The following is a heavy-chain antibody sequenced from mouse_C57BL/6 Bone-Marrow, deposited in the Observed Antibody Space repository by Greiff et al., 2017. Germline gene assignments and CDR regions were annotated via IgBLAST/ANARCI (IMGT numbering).Heavy chain of an antibody. CDR3: ARRHGSSGDFDY. D-gene: IGHD1-1*01. Sequence: QVQLQQPGAELVKPGASVKLSCKASGYTFTSYWMHWVKQRPGRGLEWIGRIDPNSGGTKYNEKLKRKATLTVDKPSSTAYMQLSSLTSEDASVYYGARRHGSSGDFDYWGQGTTLTFSS. CDR1: GYTFTSYW. J-gene: IGHJ2*01. V-gene: IGHV1-72*01. CDR2: IDPNSGGT.